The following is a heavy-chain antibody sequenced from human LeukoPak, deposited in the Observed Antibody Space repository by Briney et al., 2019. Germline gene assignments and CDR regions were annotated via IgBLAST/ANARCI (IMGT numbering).Heavy chain of an antibody. D-gene: IGHD3-3*01. CDR3: SMGDYDFWSGYAIDF. V-gene: IGHV1-2*02. J-gene: IGHJ4*02. Sequence: GASVKVSCKASGYTFTSYYMHWVRQAPGQGLEWMGWINPNSGGTNYAQKFQGRVTLTRDTSISTAYMELSRLRSDDTAVYYCSMGDYDFWSGYAIDFWGQGTLVTVSS. CDR2: INPNSGGT. CDR1: GYTFTSYY.